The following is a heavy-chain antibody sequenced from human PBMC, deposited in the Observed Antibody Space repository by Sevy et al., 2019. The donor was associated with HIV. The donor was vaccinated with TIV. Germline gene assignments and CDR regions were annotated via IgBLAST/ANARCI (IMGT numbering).Heavy chain of an antibody. CDR3: ARLAYCSSYSCYSGIGY. Sequence: SETLSLTCAVSGYSISNGYHWGWIRQPPGKGLEWIGSIHHSGRTYYTPSLKSRITISVDTSKNQFSLKLSSMTAADTAVYYCARLAYCSSYSCYSGIGYWGQGTLVTVSS. CDR1: GYSISNGYH. D-gene: IGHD2-15*01. J-gene: IGHJ4*02. CDR2: IHHSGRT. V-gene: IGHV4-38-2*01.